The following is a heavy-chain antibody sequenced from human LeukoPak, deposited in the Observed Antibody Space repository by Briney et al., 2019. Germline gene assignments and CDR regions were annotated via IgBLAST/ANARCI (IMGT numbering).Heavy chain of an antibody. CDR3: ARGRYSSSFGRWFDP. D-gene: IGHD6-13*01. CDR2: IFTTGGT. CDR1: GGSITTSGYY. J-gene: IGHJ5*02. Sequence: PSETLSLTCTVSGGSITTSGYYWSWIRQPAGKELEWIGRIFTTGGTIYNPSLKSRVTISVDTSRNELSLKLISVTAADTAVYYCARGRYSSSFGRWFDPWGQGTLVTVSS. V-gene: IGHV4-61*02.